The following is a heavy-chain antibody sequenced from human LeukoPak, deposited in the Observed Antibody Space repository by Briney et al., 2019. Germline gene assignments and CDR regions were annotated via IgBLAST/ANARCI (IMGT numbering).Heavy chain of an antibody. J-gene: IGHJ2*01. CDR3: VRGALPGDNWYFDL. CDR2: FGSAGDT. CDR1: GFPFIAYD. V-gene: IGHV3-13*01. Sequence: PGGSLRLSCATSGFPFIAYDMHWVRQAPGKGLEWVSAFGSAGDTYYPGAVKGRFIISRDYATNSLFLQMNSLRAGDTAVCFCVRGALPGDNWYFDLWGRGTLVIVSS.